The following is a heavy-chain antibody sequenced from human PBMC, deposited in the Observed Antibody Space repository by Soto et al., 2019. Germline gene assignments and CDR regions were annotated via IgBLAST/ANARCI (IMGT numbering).Heavy chain of an antibody. Sequence: PGGSLRLSCAASGFTFCTYAMSGVRQAPGKGLEWVSTITTSGGNTYYADSVQGRFTISRDNSKSTLYLQMNSLRAGDTAVYYCAGRYCTNGVCYTNYYYYIDGWGKGTTVTVSS. J-gene: IGHJ6*03. CDR2: ITTSGGNT. V-gene: IGHV3-23*01. CDR3: AGRYCTNGVCYTNYYYYIDG. CDR1: GFTFCTYA. D-gene: IGHD2-8*01.